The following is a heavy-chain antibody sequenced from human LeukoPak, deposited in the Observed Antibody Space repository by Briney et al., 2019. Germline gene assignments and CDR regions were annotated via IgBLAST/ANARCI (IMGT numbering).Heavy chain of an antibody. Sequence: GGSLRLSCAASGFTFSSYSMNWVRQAPGKGLEGVSSISSSSSYIYYADSVKGRFTISRDNAKNSLYLQMNSLRAEDTAVYYCAREEYCSSTSCPLDYWGQGTLVTVSS. J-gene: IGHJ4*02. CDR3: AREEYCSSTSCPLDY. CDR2: ISSSSSYI. D-gene: IGHD2-2*01. V-gene: IGHV3-21*01. CDR1: GFTFSSYS.